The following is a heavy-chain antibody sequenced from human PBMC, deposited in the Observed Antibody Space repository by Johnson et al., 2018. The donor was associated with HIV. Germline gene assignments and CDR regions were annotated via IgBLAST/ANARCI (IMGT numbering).Heavy chain of an antibody. CDR2: ISWNSGSK. Sequence: VQLVESGGVVVQPGGSLRLSCAASGFSFDDYAMHWVRQAPGKGLEWVSGISWNSGSKGYADSVKGRFTISRDNAKNSLYLQMNSLRPEDSAVYYCAKDVSVVTPSGSFDIWGQGTMVAVSS. J-gene: IGHJ3*02. V-gene: IGHV3-9*01. D-gene: IGHD4-23*01. CDR1: GFSFDDYA. CDR3: AKDVSVVTPSGSFDI.